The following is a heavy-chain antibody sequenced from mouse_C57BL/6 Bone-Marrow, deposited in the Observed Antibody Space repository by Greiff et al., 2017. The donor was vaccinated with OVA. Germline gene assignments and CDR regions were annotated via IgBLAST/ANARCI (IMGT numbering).Heavy chain of an antibody. D-gene: IGHD2-2*01. V-gene: IGHV10-1*01. Sequence: EVQLVESGGGLVQPKGSLKLSCAASGFSFNTYAMNWVRQAPGKGLEWVARIRSKSNNYATYYADSVKDRFTISRDDSESMLYLQMNNLKTEDTAMYYCVRHHLWFHWYFDVWGTGTTVTVSS. CDR2: IRSKSNNYAT. CDR3: VRHHLWFHWYFDV. J-gene: IGHJ1*03. CDR1: GFSFNTYA.